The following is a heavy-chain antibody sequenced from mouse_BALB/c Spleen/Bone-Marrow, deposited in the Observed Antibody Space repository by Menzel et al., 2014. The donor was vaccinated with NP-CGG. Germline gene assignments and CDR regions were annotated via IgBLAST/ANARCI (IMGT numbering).Heavy chain of an antibody. CDR1: GYTFTDYW. J-gene: IGHJ2*01. V-gene: IGHV1-69*01. D-gene: IGHD3-3*01. CDR3: AGSWRRDLFDY. CDR2: IDTSDSYT. Sequence: QVHVKQSGAELVMPGASVKMSCKASGYTFTDYWMHWVKQRPGQGLEWIGAIDTSDSYTSYNQKFKGKATLTVDESSSTAYMQLSSLTSEDSSVYYCAGSWRRDLFDYWGQGTTLTVSS.